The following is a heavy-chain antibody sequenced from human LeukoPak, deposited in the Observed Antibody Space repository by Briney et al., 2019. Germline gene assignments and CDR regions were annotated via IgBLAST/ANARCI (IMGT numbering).Heavy chain of an antibody. D-gene: IGHD6-19*01. CDR3: TRLIAVADGFDY. CDR2: IRSKANSYAT. J-gene: IGHJ4*02. Sequence: GGSLRLSCAASGFTFSGSAMHWVRQASGKGLEWVGRIRSKANSYATAYAAAVQGRFTISRDDSKNTAYLQMNSLKTEDTAVYYCTRLIAVADGFDYWGQGTLVTVSS. V-gene: IGHV3-73*01. CDR1: GFTFSGSA.